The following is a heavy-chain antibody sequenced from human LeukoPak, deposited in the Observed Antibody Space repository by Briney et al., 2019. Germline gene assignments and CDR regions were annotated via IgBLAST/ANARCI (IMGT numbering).Heavy chain of an antibody. V-gene: IGHV4-59*01. Sequence: SETLSLTCTVSGVSISSYYWSWVRQPPGKGLEWIGYIYDSGSTNYNPSLRSRVTMSGDTSKNQFSLKLASMSAADTAVYYCARAGGGYNLDYWGQGTLVTVSS. CDR2: IYDSGST. CDR1: GVSISSYY. D-gene: IGHD5-24*01. CDR3: ARAGGGYNLDY. J-gene: IGHJ4*02.